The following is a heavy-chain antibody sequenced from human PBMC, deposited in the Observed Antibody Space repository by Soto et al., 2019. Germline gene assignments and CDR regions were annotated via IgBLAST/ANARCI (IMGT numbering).Heavy chain of an antibody. J-gene: IGHJ3*02. CDR2: ISSSSSYI. V-gene: IGHV3-21*01. D-gene: IGHD3-22*01. CDR1: GFTFSSYS. Sequence: EVQLVESGGGLVKPGGSLRLSCAASGFTFSSYSMNWVRQAPGKGLEWVSSISSSSSYIYYADSVKGRFTISRDNAKNSLYLQMNSLRAKDTAVYYCARDAYDSSGYQTAFDIWGQGTMVTVSS. CDR3: ARDAYDSSGYQTAFDI.